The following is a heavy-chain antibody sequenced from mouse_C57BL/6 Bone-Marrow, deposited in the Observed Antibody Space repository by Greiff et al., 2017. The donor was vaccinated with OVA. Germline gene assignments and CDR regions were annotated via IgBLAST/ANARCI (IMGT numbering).Heavy chain of an antibody. J-gene: IGHJ2*01. Sequence: VQLQQSGAELARPGASVKMSCKASGYTFTSYTMHWVKQRPGQGLEWIGYINPSSGYTKYNQKFKDKATLTADKSSSTAYMQLSSLTSEDSAVYYCAYYGYDEENYWGQGTTLTVSS. V-gene: IGHV1-4*01. CDR2: INPSSGYT. D-gene: IGHD2-2*01. CDR3: AYYGYDEENY. CDR1: GYTFTSYT.